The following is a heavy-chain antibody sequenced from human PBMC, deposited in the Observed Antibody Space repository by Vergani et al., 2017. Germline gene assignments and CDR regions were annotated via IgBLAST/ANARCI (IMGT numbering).Heavy chain of an antibody. CDR2: ISSSSSTI. V-gene: IGHV3-48*04. Sequence: EVQLVESGGGLVQPGGSLRLSCAASGFTFSSYSMNWVRQAPGKGPEWVSYISSSSSTIYYADSVKGRFTISRDNAKNSLYLQMNSLRAEDTAVYYCARVCITMVRGNYGMDVWGQGTTVTVSS. D-gene: IGHD3-10*01. CDR3: ARVCITMVRGNYGMDV. CDR1: GFTFSSYS. J-gene: IGHJ6*02.